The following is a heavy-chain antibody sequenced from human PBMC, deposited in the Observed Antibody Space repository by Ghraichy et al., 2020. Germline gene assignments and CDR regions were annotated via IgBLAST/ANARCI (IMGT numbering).Heavy chain of an antibody. V-gene: IGHV1-2*02. Sequence: ASVKVSCKSSGYTFSDYYMHWVRQAPGQGLEWMGWINPNSGGTNYAQKFQGRVTMTRDTSISTVYMELSRLRSDDTAVYYCARIINIVRESTQTRWFDPWGQGTLVTVSS. CDR2: INPNSGGT. J-gene: IGHJ5*02. CDR3: ARIINIVRESTQTRWFDP. D-gene: IGHD3-10*01. CDR1: GYTFSDYY.